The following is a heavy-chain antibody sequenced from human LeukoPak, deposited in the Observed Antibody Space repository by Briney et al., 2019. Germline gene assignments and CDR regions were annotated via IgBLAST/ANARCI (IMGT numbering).Heavy chain of an antibody. D-gene: IGHD4-11*01. V-gene: IGHV1-69*05. J-gene: IGHJ6*03. CDR2: IMPLFGTA. CDR3: ARVPTVTIYYYYYYMDV. CDR1: GGTFNNSA. Sequence: SVKVSCKTSGGTFNNSAISWVRQAPGQGLEWLGGIMPLFGTAGYAQKFQGRVTITKDESTRTVYLELSSLRSEDTAVYYCARVPTVTIYYYYYYMDVWGKGTTVTVSS.